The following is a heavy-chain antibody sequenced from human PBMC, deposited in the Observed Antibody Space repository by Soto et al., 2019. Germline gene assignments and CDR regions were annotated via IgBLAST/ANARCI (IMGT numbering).Heavy chain of an antibody. D-gene: IGHD3-10*01. CDR2: IYYSGST. V-gene: IGHV4-59*01. CDR1: GGSISSYY. Sequence: QVQLQESGPGLVKPSETLSLTCTVSGGSISSYYWSWIRQPPGKGLEWIGYIYYSGSTNYNPSLKSRVTISVDTSKNQLSLKLSSVTAADTAVYYCARGGDYYGSGSTTFDPWGQGTLVTVSS. J-gene: IGHJ5*02. CDR3: ARGGDYYGSGSTTFDP.